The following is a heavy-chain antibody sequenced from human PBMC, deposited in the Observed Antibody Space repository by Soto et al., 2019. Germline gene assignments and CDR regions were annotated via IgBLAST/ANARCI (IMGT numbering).Heavy chain of an antibody. CDR1: GGSISSGGYY. V-gene: IGHV4-31*03. J-gene: IGHJ4*02. D-gene: IGHD2-2*01. CDR2: IYYSGST. CDR3: DVARGSSLL. Sequence: QVQLQESGPGLVKPSQTLSLTCTVSGGSISSGGYYWSWIRQHPGKGLEWIGYIYYSGSTYYNPSLMRRVTTSADTSKNQCSLTLGYVAAAYTAVYYFDVARGSSLLWGQGTLGTVSS.